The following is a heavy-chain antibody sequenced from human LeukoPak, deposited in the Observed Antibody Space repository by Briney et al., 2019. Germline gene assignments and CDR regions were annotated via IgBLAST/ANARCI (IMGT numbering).Heavy chain of an antibody. D-gene: IGHD3/OR15-3a*01. CDR1: GFTFSSYN. CDR2: VGTSGTYI. J-gene: IGHJ3*02. CDR3: TRGDYAFDI. V-gene: IGHV3-21*06. Sequence: GGSLRLSCVVSGFTFSSYNMNWVRQAPGKGLEWVASVGTSGTYIYYADSMTGRFTISRDNSKNTVYLQMNSLRAEDTSVYYCTRGDYAFDIWGQGTMVTVSS.